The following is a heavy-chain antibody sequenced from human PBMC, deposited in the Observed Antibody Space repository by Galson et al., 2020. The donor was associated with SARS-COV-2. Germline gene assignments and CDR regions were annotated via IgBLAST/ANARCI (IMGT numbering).Heavy chain of an antibody. Sequence: GESLKISCAAFGFTFSSYAMAWVRQAPGKGLAWVSIISGSGDSTYYADSVKGRFTISRDNSKNTLSVQMNSLRAEDTALYYCASLRRGYYYGMDVWGQGTTVTVSS. CDR1: GFTFSSYA. CDR2: ISGSGDST. D-gene: IGHD5-12*01. CDR3: ASLRRGYYYGMDV. J-gene: IGHJ6*02. V-gene: IGHV3-23*01.